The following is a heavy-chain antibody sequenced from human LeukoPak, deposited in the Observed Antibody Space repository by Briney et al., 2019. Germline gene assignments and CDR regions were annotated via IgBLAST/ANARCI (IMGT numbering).Heavy chain of an antibody. J-gene: IGHJ4*02. D-gene: IGHD6-19*01. CDR2: ISYSGST. Sequence: SETLSLTCTVSGGSISRSSYYWGWISQPPGKGLEWTGTISYSGSTYYNPSLKSRVTISVDTSKNQFSLKLSSVTAADTAVYFCALGSSGWSHFAYWGQGTLVTVSS. CDR3: ALGSSGWSHFAY. V-gene: IGHV4-39*01. CDR1: GGSISRSSYY.